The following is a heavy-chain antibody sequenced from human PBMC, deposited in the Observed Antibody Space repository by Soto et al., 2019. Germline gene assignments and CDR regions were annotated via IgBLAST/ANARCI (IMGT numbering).Heavy chain of an antibody. CDR2: INHSGST. J-gene: IGHJ5*02. D-gene: IGHD3-3*01. V-gene: IGHV4-34*01. CDR1: GGSFSGYY. CDR3: ARGLGFWSGYYGYGWFDP. Sequence: SETLSLTCAVYGGSFSGYYWSWIRQPPGKGLEWIGEINHSGSTNYNPSLKSRVTISVDTSKNQFSLKLSSVTAADTAVYYCARGLGFWSGYYGYGWFDPWGQGTQVTVSS.